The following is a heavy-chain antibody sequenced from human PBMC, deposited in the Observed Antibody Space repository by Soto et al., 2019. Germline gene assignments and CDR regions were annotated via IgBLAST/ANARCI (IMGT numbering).Heavy chain of an antibody. Sequence: ASVKVSCKASGDTFTIYALHWVRQAPGQGLEWMGRINPGNSDTKYSQKFQGRVTISSDASANTAYMELSSLRSEDTAIYYCARALIHSANYFDPWGQGTLVTVSS. J-gene: IGHJ5*02. V-gene: IGHV1-3*01. CDR1: GDTFTIYA. CDR2: INPGNSDT. CDR3: ARALIHSANYFDP. D-gene: IGHD1-26*01.